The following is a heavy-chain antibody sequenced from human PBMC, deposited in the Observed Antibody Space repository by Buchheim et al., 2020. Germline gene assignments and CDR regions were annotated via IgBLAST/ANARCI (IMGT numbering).Heavy chain of an antibody. V-gene: IGHV4-59*01. Sequence: QVQLQESGPRLVKPSETLSLTCTASGGSISGYYWSWIRQPPEKGLEWIGYVSYSVTTVYEPSLERRVTISVDTPNKQFSLKLTSATAADTAVYYCARVRASGWYFFDFWGQGTL. CDR1: GGSISGYY. CDR2: VSYSVTT. D-gene: IGHD6-19*01. CDR3: ARVRASGWYFFDF. J-gene: IGHJ4*02.